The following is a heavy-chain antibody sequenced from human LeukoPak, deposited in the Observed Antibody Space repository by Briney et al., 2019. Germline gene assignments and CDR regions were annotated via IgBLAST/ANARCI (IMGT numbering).Heavy chain of an antibody. CDR2: ISYDGSNK. CDR1: GFTFSSYG. J-gene: IGHJ4*02. D-gene: IGHD1-1*01. V-gene: IGHV3-30*18. CDR3: AKEAPLNEVLAYFDY. Sequence: GGSLRLSCAASGFTFSSYGMHWVRQAPGKGLEWVAVISYDGSNKYYADSVKGRFTISRDNSKNTLYLQMNSLRAEDTAVYYCAKEAPLNEVLAYFDYWGQGTLVTVSS.